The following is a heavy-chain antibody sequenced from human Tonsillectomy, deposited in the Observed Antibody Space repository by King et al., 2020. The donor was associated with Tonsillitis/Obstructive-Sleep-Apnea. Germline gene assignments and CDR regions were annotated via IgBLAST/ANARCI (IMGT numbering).Heavy chain of an antibody. CDR2: ISSGGSTM. D-gene: IGHD1-26*01. CDR3: ARGAVVGATPYFDY. Sequence: VQLVESGGGFVQPGGSLRLSCAASGFTFTNDEMNWVRQAPGKGLEWVSYISSGGSTMYYADSVKGRFTISRDNGKNSLYLQMNSLRAEDTAVYYCARGAVVGATPYFDYWGQGALVTVSS. CDR1: GFTFTNDE. J-gene: IGHJ4*02. V-gene: IGHV3-48*03.